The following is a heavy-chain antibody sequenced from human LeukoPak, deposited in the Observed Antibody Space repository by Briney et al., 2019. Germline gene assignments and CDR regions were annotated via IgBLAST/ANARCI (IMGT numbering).Heavy chain of an antibody. CDR2: VHLSGRT. Sequence: SGTLSLTCGVSGGSISSTNWWTWVRQPPGEGLEWIGEVHLSGRTNYNPSLESRVTMSVDMPENHISLKLTSVTAADTAVYYCAREGGPYRPLDYSGQGTLVTVSP. CDR3: AREGGPYRPLDY. J-gene: IGHJ4*02. CDR1: GGSISSTNW. V-gene: IGHV4-4*02.